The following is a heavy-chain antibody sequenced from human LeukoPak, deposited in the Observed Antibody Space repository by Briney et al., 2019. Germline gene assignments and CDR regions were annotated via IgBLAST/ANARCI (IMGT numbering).Heavy chain of an antibody. J-gene: IGHJ4*02. CDR1: GGSISSSNW. V-gene: IGHV4-4*02. CDR2: IYHSGST. D-gene: IGHD6-19*01. Sequence: SGTLSLTCAVFGGSISSSNWWSWVRQPPGKGLEWIGEIYHSGSTNYNPSLKSRVTISVDKSKNQFSLKLSSVTAADTAVYYCARDLFVVAVAGTTGDYWGQGTLVTVSS. CDR3: ARDLFVVAVAGTTGDY.